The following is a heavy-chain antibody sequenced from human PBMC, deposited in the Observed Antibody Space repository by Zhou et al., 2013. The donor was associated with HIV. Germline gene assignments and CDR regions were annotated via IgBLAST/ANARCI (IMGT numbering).Heavy chain of an antibody. J-gene: IGHJ4*02. D-gene: IGHD3-9*01. CDR3: ARDLGTSNVLRYFDWFIDY. V-gene: IGHV1-69*14. CDR1: GGNFSTSA. CDR2: IIPMSTTT. Sequence: QVQLVQSGAEVKKPGSSVRVSCKVSGGNFSTSAISWVRQAPGQGLEWMGGIIPMSTTTTYSQRVQGRVTITSDKSANTAYMELRDLRSEDTAVYYCARDLGTSNVLRYFDWFIDYWGQGTLVTVSS.